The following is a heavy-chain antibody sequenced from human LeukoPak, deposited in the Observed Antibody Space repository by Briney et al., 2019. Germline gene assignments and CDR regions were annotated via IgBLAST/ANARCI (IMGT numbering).Heavy chain of an antibody. CDR2: IHQTGRT. CDR1: GISINTDNW. CDR3: ASLWPYQLSAFDI. Sequence: SETLSLTCAVSGISINTDNWWSWIRQPPGKGLEWIGEIHQTGRTNYSPALKSRVTMSVDKSKNQFSLNLNSVTAADTAVYYCASLWPYQLSAFDIWGQGTMVTVSS. D-gene: IGHD2-2*01. J-gene: IGHJ3*02. V-gene: IGHV4-4*02.